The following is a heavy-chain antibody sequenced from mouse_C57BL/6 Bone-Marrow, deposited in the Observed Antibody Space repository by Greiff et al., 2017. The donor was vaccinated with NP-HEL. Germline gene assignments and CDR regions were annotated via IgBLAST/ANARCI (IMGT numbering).Heavy chain of an antibody. CDR1: GFTFSSYT. CDR3: ARHYGNFDYYAMDY. CDR2: ISGGGGNT. D-gene: IGHD2-1*01. J-gene: IGHJ4*01. V-gene: IGHV5-9*01. Sequence: EVQLVESGGGLVKPGGSLKLSCAASGFTFSSYTMSWVRQTPEKRLEWVATISGGGGNTYYPDSVKGRFTISRDNAKNTLYLQMSSLRSEDTALYYCARHYGNFDYYAMDYWGQGTSVTVSS.